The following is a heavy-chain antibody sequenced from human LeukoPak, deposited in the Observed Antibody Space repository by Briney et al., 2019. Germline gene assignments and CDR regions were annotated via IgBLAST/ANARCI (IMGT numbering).Heavy chain of an antibody. D-gene: IGHD3-3*01. Sequence: GGSLRLSCAASGFTFSSYEMNWVRQAPGKGLDWVSYISSSGSTIYYADSVKGRFTISRDNAKNSLYLQMNSLRAEDTAVYYCARGALEWLLSYYFDYWGQGTLVTVSS. CDR3: ARGALEWLLSYYFDY. CDR1: GFTFSSYE. V-gene: IGHV3-48*03. CDR2: ISSSGSTI. J-gene: IGHJ4*02.